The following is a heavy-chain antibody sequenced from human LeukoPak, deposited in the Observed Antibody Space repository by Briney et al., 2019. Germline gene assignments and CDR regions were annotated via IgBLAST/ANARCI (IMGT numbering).Heavy chain of an antibody. V-gene: IGHV4-38-2*02. CDR1: GYSISSGYY. Sequence: KPSETLSLTCTVSGYSISSGYYWGWIRPPPGKGLEWIGSIYHSGSTYYNPSLKSRVTISVDTSKNQFSLKLSSVTAADTAVYYCARAYYYGSGSFAFDIWGQGTMVTVSS. D-gene: IGHD3-10*01. CDR3: ARAYYYGSGSFAFDI. J-gene: IGHJ3*02. CDR2: IYHSGST.